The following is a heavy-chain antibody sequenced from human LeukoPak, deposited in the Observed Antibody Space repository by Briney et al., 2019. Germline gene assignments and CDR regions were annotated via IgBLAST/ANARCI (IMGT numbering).Heavy chain of an antibody. CDR2: IHGDGRTT. V-gene: IGHV3-74*01. D-gene: IGHD2-8*01. CDR1: GFTFSSYW. Sequence: GGSLRLSCAASGFTFSSYWIHWVRQVPGKGLVWVSRIHGDGRTTTYADSVKGRFTISRDNAKNTLYLQMNSLRAEDTAVYYCARDNGENYHTAFDYWGQGTLVTISS. J-gene: IGHJ4*02. CDR3: ARDNGENYHTAFDY.